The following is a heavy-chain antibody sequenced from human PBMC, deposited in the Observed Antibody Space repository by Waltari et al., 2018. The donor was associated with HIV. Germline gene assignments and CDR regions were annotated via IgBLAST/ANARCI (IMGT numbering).Heavy chain of an antibody. V-gene: IGHV3-7*01. Sequence: QLVESGGGLVRPGGSLRLSCAASGFTFRSFWMNWVRQAPGKGLEWVANIQQDGSEKNYVDSVKGRFSISRDNARNSLYLQMNSRRAEDTGVYYWARPRGTDDPAHYYAMDVWGQGTSVTVS. D-gene: IGHD2-21*02. J-gene: IGHJ6*02. CDR2: IQQDGSEK. CDR1: GFTFRSFW. CDR3: ARPRGTDDPAHYYAMDV.